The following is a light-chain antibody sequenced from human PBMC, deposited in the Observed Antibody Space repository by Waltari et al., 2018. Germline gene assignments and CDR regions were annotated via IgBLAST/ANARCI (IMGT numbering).Light chain of an antibody. CDR2: DVT. Sequence: QSALTQPRSVSGSPGQAVTIPCPGTRSDVGRWPLVSWYRQYPGRAPQALIYDVTKRPSGVPDRFSGAKSGNTASLTISGLQVEDEADYFCSSYAGSHVVFGGGTKLTVL. J-gene: IGLJ3*02. CDR3: SSYAGSHVV. V-gene: IGLV2-11*01. CDR1: RSDVGRWPL.